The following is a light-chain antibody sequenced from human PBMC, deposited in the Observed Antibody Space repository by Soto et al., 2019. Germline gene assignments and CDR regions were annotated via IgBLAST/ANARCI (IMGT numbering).Light chain of an antibody. Sequence: DIQMTQSPSSLSASLGDRVTITCRASQGIGVYLAWFQQKPGKAPKLLIYAASTLQSGVPSRFSGSGSGTDFTLTISSLQPEDFATYYCQQLNSYPWTFGQGTKVDIK. CDR3: QQLNSYPWT. V-gene: IGKV1-9*01. CDR1: QGIGVY. CDR2: AAS. J-gene: IGKJ1*01.